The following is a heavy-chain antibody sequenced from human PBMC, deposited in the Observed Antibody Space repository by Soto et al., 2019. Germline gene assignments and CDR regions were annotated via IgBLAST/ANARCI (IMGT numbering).Heavy chain of an antibody. J-gene: IGHJ6*02. CDR2: IYYSGST. CDR3: AREGKVVVPAATFRYYYYGMDV. CDR1: GGSISSYY. Sequence: PSETLSLTCTVSGGSISSYYWSWNRKPPRRGLGWLGYIYYSGSTNYNPSLKSRVTISVDTSKNQFSLKLSSVTAADTAVYYCAREGKVVVPAATFRYYYYGMDVWGQGTTVTVSS. V-gene: IGHV4-59*01. D-gene: IGHD2-2*01.